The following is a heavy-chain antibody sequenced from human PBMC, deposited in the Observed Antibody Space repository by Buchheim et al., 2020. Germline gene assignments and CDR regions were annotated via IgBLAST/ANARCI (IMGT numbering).Heavy chain of an antibody. Sequence: EVKLLESGGGLVQPGGSLRLSCAASGFTFSSYAMGWVRQAPGKGLEWVSTISSDGGTTYYADSVKGRFTISRDSSKSSLFLQMDSLRADDTAVYYCASTGYSYGSDAFDIWGQGT. V-gene: IGHV3-23*01. CDR3: ASTGYSYGSDAFDI. CDR2: ISSDGGTT. J-gene: IGHJ3*02. CDR1: GFTFSSYA. D-gene: IGHD5-18*01.